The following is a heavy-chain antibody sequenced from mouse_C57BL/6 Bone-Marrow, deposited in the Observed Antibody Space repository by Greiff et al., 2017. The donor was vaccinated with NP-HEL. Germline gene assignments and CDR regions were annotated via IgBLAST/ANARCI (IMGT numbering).Heavy chain of an antibody. CDR2: IDPSDSYT. J-gene: IGHJ4*01. CDR1: GYTFTSYW. Sequence: QVQLQQPGAELVMPGASVKLSCKASGYTFTSYWMHWVKQRPGQGLEWIGEIDPSDSYTNYNQKFKGKSTLTVDKSSSTAYMQLSSLTSEDSAVYYCARRGTTVVATGGYYYAMDYWGQGTSVTVSS. CDR3: ARRGTTVVATGGYYYAMDY. V-gene: IGHV1-69*01. D-gene: IGHD1-1*01.